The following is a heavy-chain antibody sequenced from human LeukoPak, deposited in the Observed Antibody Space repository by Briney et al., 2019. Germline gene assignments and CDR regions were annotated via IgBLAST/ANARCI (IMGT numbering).Heavy chain of an antibody. CDR1: GYTFTGYY. J-gene: IGHJ5*02. CDR2: INPNSGGT. V-gene: IGHV1-2*02. D-gene: IGHD1-26*01. CDR3: ARDLPGWDLIMENNWFDP. Sequence: ASVKVSCKASGYTFTGYYMHWVRQAPGQGLEWVGWINPNSGGTNYAHKFQGRVTMTRDTSINTAYMDLSSLRADDTAVYYCARDLPGWDLIMENNWFDPWGQGTLVTVSP.